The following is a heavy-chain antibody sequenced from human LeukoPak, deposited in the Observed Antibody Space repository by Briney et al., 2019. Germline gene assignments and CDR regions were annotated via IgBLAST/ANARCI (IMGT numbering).Heavy chain of an antibody. CDR1: GGTFSSYA. D-gene: IGHD6-6*01. Sequence: GASVKVSCKASGGTFSSYAISWVRQAPGQGLEWMGRIIPILGIANYAQKFQGRVTMTEDTSTDTAYMEPSSLRSEDTAVYYCARGRERGSSSSFTDYWGQGTLDTVSS. CDR3: ARGRERGSSSSFTDY. V-gene: IGHV1-69*04. CDR2: IIPILGIA. J-gene: IGHJ4*02.